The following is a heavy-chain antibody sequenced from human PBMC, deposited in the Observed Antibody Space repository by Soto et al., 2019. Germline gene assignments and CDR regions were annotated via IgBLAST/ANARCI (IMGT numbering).Heavy chain of an antibody. V-gene: IGHV1-69*12. CDR2: IIPIFGTA. D-gene: IGHD2-2*01. Sequence: QVQLVQSGAEVKKPGSSVKVSCKASGGTFSSYAISWVRQAPGQGLEWMGGIIPIFGTANYAQKFQGRVTITADESTSTAATELSSLRSEDTAVYYCARHVPAAGYYYGMDVWGQGTTVTFSS. CDR1: GGTFSSYA. CDR3: ARHVPAAGYYYGMDV. J-gene: IGHJ6*02.